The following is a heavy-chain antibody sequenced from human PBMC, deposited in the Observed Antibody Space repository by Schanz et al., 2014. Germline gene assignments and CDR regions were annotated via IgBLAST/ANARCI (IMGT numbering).Heavy chain of an antibody. CDR2: ITPKTGGT. CDR1: GYTFTDYY. V-gene: IGHV1-2*06. CDR3: AREAYDSSGYEFDY. J-gene: IGHJ4*02. Sequence: QVQLVQSGAEVKKLGASVKVSCKASGYTFTDYYMHWVRQAPGQGLEWMGRITPKTGGTNYAQKFQGRVTMTRDTSISTAYMELSRLKSDDTAVYYCAREAYDSSGYEFDYWGQGTLVTVSS. D-gene: IGHD3-22*01.